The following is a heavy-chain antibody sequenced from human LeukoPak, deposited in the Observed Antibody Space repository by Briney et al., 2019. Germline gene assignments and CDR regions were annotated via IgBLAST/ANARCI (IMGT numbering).Heavy chain of an antibody. CDR2: IKKDGSES. CDR3: ARDQYDTWSRRGNFDS. D-gene: IGHD3-3*01. V-gene: IGHV3-7*03. J-gene: IGHJ4*02. CDR1: GFTFSTSW. Sequence: GGSLRLSCAASGFTFSTSWMSWVRQVPGKGLEWVANIKKDGSESYYVDSVKGRFTISRDNTKNSLYLQMNSLRAEDTAVFYCARDQYDTWSRRGNFDSWGQGTLVIVSS.